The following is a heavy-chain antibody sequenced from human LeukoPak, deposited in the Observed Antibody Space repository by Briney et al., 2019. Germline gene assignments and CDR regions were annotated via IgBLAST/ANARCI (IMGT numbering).Heavy chain of an antibody. CDR1: GGSTTSYY. V-gene: IGHV4-4*07. CDR3: ARGTDWYDY. D-gene: IGHD6-19*01. J-gene: IGHJ4*02. CDR2: VYNNGDT. Sequence: SEALSLTCLVSGGSTTSYYWSWIRQPAGKGLEWIGRVYNNGDTSYNPSLKSRVTMSADPSKNQFSLRLTSMTAADTAVYYCARGTDWYDYWGQGILVTVSS.